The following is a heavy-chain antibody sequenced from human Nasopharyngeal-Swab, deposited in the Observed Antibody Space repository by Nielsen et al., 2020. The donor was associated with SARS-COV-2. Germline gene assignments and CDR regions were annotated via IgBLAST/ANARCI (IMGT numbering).Heavy chain of an antibody. CDR3: AKDPGIQYQLLWWNWFDP. V-gene: IGHV3-30*02. D-gene: IGHD2-2*01. J-gene: IGHJ5*02. CDR2: IRYDGSNK. Sequence: GESLKISCAASGFTFSSYGMHWVRQAPGKGLEWVAFIRYDGSNKYYADSVKGRFTISRDNSKNTLYLQMNSLRAEDTAVYYCAKDPGIQYQLLWWNWFDPWGQGTLVTVSP. CDR1: GFTFSSYG.